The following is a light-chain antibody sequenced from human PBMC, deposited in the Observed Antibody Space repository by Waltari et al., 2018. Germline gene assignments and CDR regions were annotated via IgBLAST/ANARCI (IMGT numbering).Light chain of an antibody. Sequence: DIQMTQSPSTLSASVGDRVTITCRAIQSISRWLAWYQQKPGKAPKLLIYKASSLETVVPSRFSGIESGTVFTLTICSLQPDDFATYYCQQYNSYPYTFGQGTKLEIK. V-gene: IGKV1-5*03. CDR3: QQYNSYPYT. CDR1: QSISRW. CDR2: KAS. J-gene: IGKJ2*01.